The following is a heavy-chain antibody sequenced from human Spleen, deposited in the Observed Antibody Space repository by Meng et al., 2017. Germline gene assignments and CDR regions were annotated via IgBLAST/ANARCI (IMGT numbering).Heavy chain of an antibody. CDR1: GYTFTNDG. CDR2: ISGYNGNT. V-gene: IGHV1-18*01. J-gene: IGHJ4*02. CDR3: ARVTSSGWPDY. D-gene: IGHD6-19*01. Sequence: QVQPVQSGGEVTKPGAFWMVSSKGYGYTFTNDGIRWVRQAPGQGLEWMGWISGYNGNTNYAQKLQGRVTLTPDISTSTAHMELRSLRSDDTAVFYCARVTSSGWPDYWGQGTLVTVSS.